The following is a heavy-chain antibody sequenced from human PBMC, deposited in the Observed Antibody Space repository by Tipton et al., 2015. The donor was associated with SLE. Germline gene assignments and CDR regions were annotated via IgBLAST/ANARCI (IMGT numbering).Heavy chain of an antibody. V-gene: IGHV4-39*07. CDR3: ARDTTPIDY. D-gene: IGHD1-1*01. Sequence: LRLSCTVSGGSIGSSSYYWGWIRQSPGKGLKWLGEINHSGSTNYNPSLKSRVTLLVDTSKNQFSLKLSSVTAADTAVYYCARDTTPIDYWGQGTLVTVSS. J-gene: IGHJ4*02. CDR1: GGSIGSSSYY. CDR2: INHSGST.